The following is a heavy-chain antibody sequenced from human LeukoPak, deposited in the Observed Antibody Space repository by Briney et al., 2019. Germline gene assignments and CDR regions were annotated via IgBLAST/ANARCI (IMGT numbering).Heavy chain of an antibody. CDR2: IYYSGST. Sequence: PSQTLSLTCTVSGGSISSYYWSWIRQPPGKGLEWIGYIYYSGSTNYNPSLKSRVTISVDTSKNQFSLKLSSVTAADTAVYYCARAHVEMATITSKDAFDIWGQGTMVTVSS. CDR3: ARAHVEMATITSKDAFDI. CDR1: GGSISSYY. J-gene: IGHJ3*02. V-gene: IGHV4-59*12. D-gene: IGHD5-24*01.